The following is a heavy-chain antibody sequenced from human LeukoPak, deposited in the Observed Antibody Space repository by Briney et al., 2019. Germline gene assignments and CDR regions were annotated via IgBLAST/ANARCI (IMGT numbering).Heavy chain of an antibody. D-gene: IGHD4-17*01. CDR3: ARGGGVYGDPESYFDY. V-gene: IGHV3-7*03. CDR1: GFTFSSYW. CDR2: IKQDGSEK. Sequence: GGSLRLSCAASGFTFSSYWMSWVRQAPGKGLEWVANIKQDGSEKYYVDSVKGRFTISRDNAKNSLYLQMNSLRAEDTAVYYCARGGGVYGDPESYFDYWGQGTLVTVSS. J-gene: IGHJ4*02.